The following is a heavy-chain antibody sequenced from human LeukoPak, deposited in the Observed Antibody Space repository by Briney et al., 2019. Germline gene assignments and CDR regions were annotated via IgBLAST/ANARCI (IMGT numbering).Heavy chain of an antibody. J-gene: IGHJ6*03. CDR3: ARVMYSSSWYHYYYYMDV. CDR2: INHSGST. Sequence: SETLSLTCAVYGGSFSGYYWSWIRQPPGKGLEWMGEINHSGSTNYNPSLKSRVTISVDTSKNQFSLKLSSVTAADTAVYYCARVMYSSSWYHYYYYMDVWGKGTTVTVSS. V-gene: IGHV4-34*01. D-gene: IGHD6-13*01. CDR1: GGSFSGYY.